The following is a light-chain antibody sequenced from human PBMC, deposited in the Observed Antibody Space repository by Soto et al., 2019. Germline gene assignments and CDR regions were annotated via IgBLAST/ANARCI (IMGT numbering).Light chain of an antibody. CDR1: QTISSW. CDR3: QHYNSYSEA. Sequence: DIRMTQSASTVSVSVGDRVTITFLASQTISSWLAWYQQKPGKAPKLLIYKASTLKSGVPSRFSGSGSGTEFTLTISSLQPDDFATYYCQHYNSYSEAFGQGTKVDIK. J-gene: IGKJ1*01. CDR2: KAS. V-gene: IGKV1-5*03.